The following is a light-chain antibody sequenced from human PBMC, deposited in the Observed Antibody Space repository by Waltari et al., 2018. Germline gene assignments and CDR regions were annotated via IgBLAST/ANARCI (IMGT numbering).Light chain of an antibody. V-gene: IGLV1-40*01. CDR2: WFS. Sequence: QSVLTQPPSVSGAPGQRVTISCPGSWSNIGARYDLHRYQQLPGKAPPLLCNWFSPRPPGVPDRCLGSKSGSSASLAVPGLQPEDEADYYCQSYDTSLGVVFGGGTKVTVL. J-gene: IGLJ2*01. CDR1: WSNIGARYD. CDR3: QSYDTSLGVV.